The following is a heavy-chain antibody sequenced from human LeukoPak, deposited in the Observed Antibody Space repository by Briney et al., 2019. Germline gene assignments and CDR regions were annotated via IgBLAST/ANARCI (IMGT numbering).Heavy chain of an antibody. CDR2: IWYDGSNK. CDR1: GFTFSSYA. Sequence: GGSLRLSCAASGFTFSSYAMSWVRQAPGKGLEWVAVIWYDGSNKYYADSVKGRFTISRDNSKNTLYLQMNSLRAEDTAVYYCARERTPSTVVTTADAFDIWGQGTMVTVSS. CDR3: ARERTPSTVVTTADAFDI. J-gene: IGHJ3*02. V-gene: IGHV3-33*08. D-gene: IGHD4-23*01.